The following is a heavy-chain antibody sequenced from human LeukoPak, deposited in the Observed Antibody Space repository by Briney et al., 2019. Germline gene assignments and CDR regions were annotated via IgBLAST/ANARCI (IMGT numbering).Heavy chain of an antibody. CDR1: GFTFSSYA. CDR2: MSGSGSRT. D-gene: IGHD1-26*01. J-gene: IGHJ4*02. CDR3: AKDRVGAILYFDY. V-gene: IGHV3-23*01. Sequence: GGSLRLSCAASGFTFSSYAMSWVRQAPGKGLEWVSAMSGSGSRTYYADSVKGRFTISRDNSKNTLYLQMSSLRVEDTALYYCAKDRVGAILYFDYWGQGTLVTVSS.